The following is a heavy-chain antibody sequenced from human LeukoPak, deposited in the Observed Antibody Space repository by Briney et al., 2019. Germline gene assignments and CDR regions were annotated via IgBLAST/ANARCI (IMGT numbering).Heavy chain of an antibody. CDR1: GGSISSYY. J-gene: IGHJ4*02. D-gene: IGHD5-12*01. V-gene: IGHV4-59*01. CDR3: AREGNSGYDVIDY. Sequence: SETLSLTCTVSGGSISSYYWNWIRQPPGKGLAWIGYIFYSGSTNYNPSLRSRVTISVDTSKNQFSLKLSSVTAADTAVYYCAREGNSGYDVIDYWGQGTLVTVSS. CDR2: IFYSGST.